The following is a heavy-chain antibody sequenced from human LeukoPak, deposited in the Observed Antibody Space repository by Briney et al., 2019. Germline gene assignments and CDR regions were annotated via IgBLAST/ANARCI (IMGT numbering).Heavy chain of an antibody. CDR1: GFTVSSNY. CDR3: AREFNIAVAGIYTGFDI. V-gene: IGHV3-53*01. CDR2: IYSGGST. Sequence: GGSLRLSCAASGFTVSSNYMTWVRQAPGKGLEWVSIIYSGGSTSYADSVKGRFTISRDNSKNTLYLQMNSLRAEDTAVYYCAREFNIAVAGIYTGFDIWGQGTMVTVSS. J-gene: IGHJ3*02. D-gene: IGHD6-19*01.